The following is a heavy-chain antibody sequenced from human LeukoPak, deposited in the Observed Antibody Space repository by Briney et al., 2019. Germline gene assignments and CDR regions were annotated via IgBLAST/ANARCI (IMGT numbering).Heavy chain of an antibody. CDR1: GFTFSSYA. J-gene: IGHJ4*02. Sequence: GGSLRLSCAASGFTFSSYAMSWVRQAPGKGLEWVATIKDDGSDKYYVDSVKGRFTISRDNAKNSLYLQMNSLRVEDTAVYYCANLGRTDWGQGTLVTVSS. V-gene: IGHV3-7*01. CDR3: ANLGRTD. CDR2: IKDDGSDK.